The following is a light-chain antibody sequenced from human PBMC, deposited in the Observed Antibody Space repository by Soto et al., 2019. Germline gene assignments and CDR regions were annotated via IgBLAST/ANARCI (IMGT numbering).Light chain of an antibody. Sequence: EIVMTQSPATLSVSPGERATLSCRASQSVSSNLAWYQQKPGQAPRLLIYAASTRATGIPARFSGSGSGTEFTLTLSSLQSEDFALYYCQQYNKFPSLTFGGGTKVDIK. CDR1: QSVSSN. J-gene: IGKJ4*01. CDR2: AAS. CDR3: QQYNKFPSLT. V-gene: IGKV3-15*01.